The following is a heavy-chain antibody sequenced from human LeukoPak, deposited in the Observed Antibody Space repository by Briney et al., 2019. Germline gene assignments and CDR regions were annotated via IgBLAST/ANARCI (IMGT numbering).Heavy chain of an antibody. Sequence: PGRSLRLSCAASGFTFSSYGMHWVRQAPGKGLEWVAVISYDGSNKYYADSVKGRFTISRDNSKNTLYLQMNSLRAEDTAVYYCAKATGYSSGWYQDYWGQGTLVTVSS. CDR2: ISYDGSNK. CDR1: GFTFSSYG. D-gene: IGHD6-19*01. CDR3: AKATGYSSGWYQDY. V-gene: IGHV3-30*18. J-gene: IGHJ4*02.